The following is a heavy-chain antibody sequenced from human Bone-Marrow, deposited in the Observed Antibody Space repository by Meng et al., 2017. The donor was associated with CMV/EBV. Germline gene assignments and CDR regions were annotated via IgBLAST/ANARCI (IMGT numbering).Heavy chain of an antibody. Sequence: GESLKISCAASGFTLSRFWMSWVRQAPGKGLEWVANIKQDGSEKYYVDSVKGRFTISRDNAKNSVYLQMNSLRAEDTAVYWCARDYCSSTSCYSEFDYWGPGTLVTGSS. CDR3: ARDYCSSTSCYSEFDY. V-gene: IGHV3-7*01. CDR2: IKQDGSEK. D-gene: IGHD2-2*02. CDR1: GFTLSRFW. J-gene: IGHJ4*02.